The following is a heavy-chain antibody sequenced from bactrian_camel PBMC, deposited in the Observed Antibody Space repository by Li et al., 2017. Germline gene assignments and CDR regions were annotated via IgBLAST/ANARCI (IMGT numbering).Heavy chain of an antibody. CDR1: GYGHITKC. Sequence: HVQLVESGGGSVTAGGSLRLSCSPSGYGHITKCMGWFRQAPGKEREGVAAIYTGDSRTLYYADSVKGRFAISADNAENTVYLQMNNLQPEDTATYYCAEGRGSRGELCYSLNYWGQGTQVTVS. J-gene: IGHJ4*01. D-gene: IGHD6*01. CDR2: IYTGDSRTL. CDR3: AEGRGSRGELCYSLNY. V-gene: IGHV3S54*01.